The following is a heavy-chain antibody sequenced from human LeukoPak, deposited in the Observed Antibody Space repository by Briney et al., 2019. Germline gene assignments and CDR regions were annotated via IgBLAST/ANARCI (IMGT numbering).Heavy chain of an antibody. CDR1: GGSISGYY. J-gene: IGHJ4*02. D-gene: IGHD6-13*01. CDR2: IYYSGGT. Sequence: SETLSLTCTVSGGSISGYYWSWIRQPPGKGLEWIGYIYYSGGTNYNPSLKSRVTISVDTSKNQFSLKLSSVTAADTAVYYCARHIAAAGKFDYCGQGTLVTVSS. CDR3: ARHIAAAGKFDY. V-gene: IGHV4-59*08.